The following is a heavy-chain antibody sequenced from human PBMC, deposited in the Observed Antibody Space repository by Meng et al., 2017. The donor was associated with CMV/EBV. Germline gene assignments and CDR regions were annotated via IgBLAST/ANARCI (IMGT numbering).Heavy chain of an antibody. D-gene: IGHD2-2*01. CDR3: ARGDCSSTSCYGEYENGMDV. CDR1: GGTFSSYA. V-gene: IGHV1-69*05. Sequence: SSVKVSCKASGGTFSSYAISWVRQAPGQGLEWMGGIIPIFGTANYAQKFQGRVTITTDESTSTAYMELSSLRPEDTAVYYCARGDCSSTSCYGEYENGMDVWGQGTTVTVSS. CDR2: IIPIFGTA. J-gene: IGHJ6*02.